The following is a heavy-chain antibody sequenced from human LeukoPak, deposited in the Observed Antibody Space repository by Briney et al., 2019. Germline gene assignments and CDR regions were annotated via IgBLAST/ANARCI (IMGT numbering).Heavy chain of an antibody. J-gene: IGHJ6*02. Sequence: GGSLRLSCAASGFTFSSNYMSWVRQAPGKGLEWVSVIYSGGSTYYADSVKGRFTISRDNSKNTLYLQMNSLRAEDTAVYYCARDPGKGYYYYGMDVWGQGTTVTVSS. CDR3: ARDPGKGYYYYGMDV. CDR1: GFTFSSNY. V-gene: IGHV3-53*01. CDR2: IYSGGST.